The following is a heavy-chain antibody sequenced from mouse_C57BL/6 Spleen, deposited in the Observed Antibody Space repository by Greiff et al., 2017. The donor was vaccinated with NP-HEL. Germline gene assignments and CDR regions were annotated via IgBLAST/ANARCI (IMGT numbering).Heavy chain of an antibody. J-gene: IGHJ1*03. CDR1: GYTFTSYW. V-gene: IGHV1-72*01. CDR2: IDPNSGGS. Sequence: QVQLQQPGAELVKPGASVKLSCKASGYTFTSYWMHWVKQRPGRGLEWIGRIDPNSGGSKYNEKFKSKATLTVDKPSSTAYMQLSSLTSEDSAVYYCARLYYDYDDGGSYWYFDVWGTGTTVTVSS. D-gene: IGHD2-4*01. CDR3: ARLYYDYDDGGSYWYFDV.